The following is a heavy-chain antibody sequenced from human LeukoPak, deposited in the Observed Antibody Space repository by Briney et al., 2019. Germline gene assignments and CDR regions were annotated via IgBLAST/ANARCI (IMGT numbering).Heavy chain of an antibody. CDR2: ISGSGGST. Sequence: GGSLRPSCAASGFTFSSYAMSWVRQAPGKGLEWVSAISGSGGSTYYADSVKGRFTISRDNSKNTLYLQMNSLRAEDTAVYYCAKAPPYYDFWSGYYDYYGMDVWGQGTTVTVSS. CDR3: AKAPPYYDFWSGYYDYYGMDV. CDR1: GFTFSSYA. V-gene: IGHV3-23*01. D-gene: IGHD3-3*01. J-gene: IGHJ6*02.